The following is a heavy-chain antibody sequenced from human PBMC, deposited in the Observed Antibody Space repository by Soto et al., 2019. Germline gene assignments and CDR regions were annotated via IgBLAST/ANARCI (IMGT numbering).Heavy chain of an antibody. V-gene: IGHV1-69*13. Sequence: GASVKVSCKASGDTFSSYGISWVRQAPGQGLEWMGGIIPIFGPTNYAQNFQGRVTITADESTSTAYMELSSLRSEDTAVYYCARVGYSSSSGVEFRAADAHTKQQNNYYYYGIDVWGQGTTVTVYS. J-gene: IGHJ6*02. CDR1: GDTFSSYG. D-gene: IGHD6-6*01. CDR2: IIPIFGPT. CDR3: ARVGYSSSSGVEFRAADAHTKQQNNYYYYGIDV.